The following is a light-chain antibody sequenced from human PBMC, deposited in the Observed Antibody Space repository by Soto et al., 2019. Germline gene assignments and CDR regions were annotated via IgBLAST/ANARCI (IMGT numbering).Light chain of an antibody. Sequence: DVVLTQSPLSLPVTLGQPASISCSSSQSLVFGDGNTYLNWFHQRPGQSPRRLIYKVSNRDSGVPDRFSGSGSGSNFTLKISRVEPVDVGVYYCTQDTGWPWTVGQGTKVEIK. V-gene: IGKV2-30*01. CDR1: QSLVFGDGNTY. CDR2: KVS. J-gene: IGKJ1*01. CDR3: TQDTGWPWT.